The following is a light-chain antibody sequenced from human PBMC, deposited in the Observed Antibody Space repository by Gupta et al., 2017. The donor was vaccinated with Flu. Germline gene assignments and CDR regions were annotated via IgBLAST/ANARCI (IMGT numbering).Light chain of an antibody. CDR2: GVS. CDR1: QSLSSNS. J-gene: IGKJ1*01. V-gene: IGKV3-20*01. CDR3: HQYGSSPR. Sequence: EIVLTQSPGTLSLSPGERATLSCRASQSLSSNSLAWYQQKPGQAPRLLIYGVSSRATGIPDRFSGSGSGTDFTLTISILEPEDFAVYYCHQYGSSPRFGQGTKVEIK.